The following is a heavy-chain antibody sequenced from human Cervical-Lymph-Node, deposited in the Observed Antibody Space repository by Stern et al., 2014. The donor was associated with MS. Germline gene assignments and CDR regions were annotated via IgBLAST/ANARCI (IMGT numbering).Heavy chain of an antibody. CDR3: ARGELKEGLVRGMDV. Sequence: QVQLVESGAELKKPGSPVKVSCKASGGTFSSYAISWVRQAPRQALQWLGGXIPLFGTANYDQKLPGSVTITADGSTTTTSLPLRSLRSEETAVYYCARGELKEGLVRGMDVWGQGTTVTVSS. V-gene: IGHV1-69*01. D-gene: IGHD1-26*01. CDR1: GGTFSSYA. J-gene: IGHJ6*02. CDR2: XIPLFGTA.